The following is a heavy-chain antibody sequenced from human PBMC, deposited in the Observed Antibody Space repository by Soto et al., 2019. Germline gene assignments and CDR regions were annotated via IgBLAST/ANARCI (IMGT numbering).Heavy chain of an antibody. CDR3: AKDTMITFGGVIVALGP. D-gene: IGHD3-16*02. CDR2: ISWNSGSI. V-gene: IGHV3-9*01. J-gene: IGHJ5*02. Sequence: GGSLRLSCAASGFTFDDYAMHWVRQAQGKGLEWVSGISWNSGSIGYADSVKGRFTISRDNAKNSLYLQMKSLRAEDKALYYCAKDTMITFGGVIVALGPWGQGT. CDR1: GFTFDDYA.